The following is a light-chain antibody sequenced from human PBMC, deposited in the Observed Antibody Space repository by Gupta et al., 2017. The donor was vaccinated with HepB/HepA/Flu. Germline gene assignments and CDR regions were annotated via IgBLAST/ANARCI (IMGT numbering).Light chain of an antibody. V-gene: IGLV2-14*01. J-gene: IGLJ3*02. CDR2: DVS. CDR3: NSYTSSSTLV. Sequence: QSALTQPASVSESPGPSITISCTVTSSAVGTYNYVCWYQQHPAKAHNLMIYDVSDRPAGVASRFSGSKAGNTASLTISGRQAEDEADYYCNSYTSSSTLVFGGGTKLTVL. CDR1: SSAVGTYNY.